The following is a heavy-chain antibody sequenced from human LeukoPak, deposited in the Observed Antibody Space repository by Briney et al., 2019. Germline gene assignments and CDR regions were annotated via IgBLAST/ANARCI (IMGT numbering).Heavy chain of an antibody. D-gene: IGHD3-22*01. CDR3: ARQWYYYDSSGYYLGDWFDP. CDR1: GYSFTSYW. CDR2: IYPGDSDT. Sequence: GESLKISCKGSGYSFTSYWIGWVRQMPGKGLEWMGIIYPGDSDTRYSPSFQGQVTISADKSISTAYLQWSSLKASDTAMYYCARQWYYYDSSGYYLGDWFDPWGQGTLVTVSS. J-gene: IGHJ5*02. V-gene: IGHV5-51*01.